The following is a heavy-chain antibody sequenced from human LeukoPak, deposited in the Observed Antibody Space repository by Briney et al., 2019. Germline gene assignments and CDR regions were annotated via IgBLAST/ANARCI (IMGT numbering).Heavy chain of an antibody. V-gene: IGHV4-59*01. J-gene: IGHJ5*02. CDR3: ARVYGGYYDSSGYYTRKWFDP. Sequence: SETLSLTCTVSGGSISSYYWSWIRQPPGKGLEWIGYIYYSGSTNYNPSLKNRVTISVDTSKNHFSLKLISVAAADTAVYYCARVYGGYYDSSGYYTRKWFDPWGQGTLVTVSS. CDR1: GGSISSYY. D-gene: IGHD3-22*01. CDR2: IYYSGST.